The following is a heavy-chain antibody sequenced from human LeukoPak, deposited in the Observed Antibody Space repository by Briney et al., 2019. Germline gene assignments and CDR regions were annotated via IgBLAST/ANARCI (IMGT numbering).Heavy chain of an antibody. Sequence: PLETLSLTCAVSGYSISSGYYWGWIRQPPGKGLEWIGGIYHSGSTYYNPSLKSRVTISVDTSKNQFSLKLSSVTAADTAVHYCARLQASPYYFDYWGQGTLVTVSS. CDR2: IYHSGST. V-gene: IGHV4-38-2*01. CDR3: ARLQASPYYFDY. CDR1: GYSISSGYY. J-gene: IGHJ4*02.